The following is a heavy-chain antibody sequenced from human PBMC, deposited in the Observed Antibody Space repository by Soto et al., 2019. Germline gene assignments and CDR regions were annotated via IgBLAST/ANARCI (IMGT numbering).Heavy chain of an antibody. J-gene: IGHJ6*02. Sequence: WWSLRLSCSASVFTFSRYAMSWFRQAPGKGLEWVSAISGSGGSTYYADSVKGRFTISRDNSKNTLYLQMNSLRAEDTAVYYCAANIVVVPAAIGYYGMDVWGQGTTVTVSS. CDR1: VFTFSRYA. V-gene: IGHV3-23*01. CDR3: AANIVVVPAAIGYYGMDV. CDR2: ISGSGGST. D-gene: IGHD2-2*01.